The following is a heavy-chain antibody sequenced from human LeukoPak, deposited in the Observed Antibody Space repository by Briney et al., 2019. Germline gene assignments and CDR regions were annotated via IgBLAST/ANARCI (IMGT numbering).Heavy chain of an antibody. J-gene: IGHJ4*02. Sequence: GGSLRLSCAASGFTFSSYAMSWVRQTPGKGLEWVSAISGSGGSTYYADSVKGRFTISRDNSKNTLYLQMNSLRAEDTAVYYCAKEGYCGGTSCKYFDSWGQGTLVTVSS. D-gene: IGHD2-2*01. V-gene: IGHV3-23*01. CDR3: AKEGYCGGTSCKYFDS. CDR1: GFTFSSYA. CDR2: ISGSGGST.